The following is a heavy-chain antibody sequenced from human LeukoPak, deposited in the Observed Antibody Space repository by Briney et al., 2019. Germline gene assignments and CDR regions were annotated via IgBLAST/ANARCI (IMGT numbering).Heavy chain of an antibody. V-gene: IGHV3-7*01. Sequence: PGGCLRLSCAASGFTFSSEWMNWVRQAPGKELEWVAIIKGDGSEEYYVDSVKGRFTISRDNTKNSLYLQMNRLRVEDTALYYCVKGNGFLLGFWGQGTQVTVSS. CDR3: VKGNGFLLGF. CDR2: IKGDGSEE. D-gene: IGHD1-1*01. CDR1: GFTFSSEW. J-gene: IGHJ4*02.